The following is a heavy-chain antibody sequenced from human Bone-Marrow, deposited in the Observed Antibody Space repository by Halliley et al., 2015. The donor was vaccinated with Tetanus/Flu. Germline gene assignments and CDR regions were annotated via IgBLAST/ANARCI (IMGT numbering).Heavy chain of an antibody. V-gene: IGHV3-21*01. D-gene: IGHD3-22*01. CDR2: ITSGSSYI. CDR3: ARDPRGPNSRGYYGYFDY. Sequence: SLRLSCAASGFIFSNYNMLWVRQAPGKGLEWVSAITSGSSYIYYSDSVRGRFSITRDDAENSLFLQMNSLRGEDSAAYYCARDPRGPNSRGYYGYFDYWGQGTLVTVSS. J-gene: IGHJ4*02. CDR1: GFIFSNYN.